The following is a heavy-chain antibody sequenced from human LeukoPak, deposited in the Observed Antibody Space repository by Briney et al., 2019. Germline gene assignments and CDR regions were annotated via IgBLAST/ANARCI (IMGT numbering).Heavy chain of an antibody. D-gene: IGHD5-18*01. J-gene: IGHJ4*02. CDR1: GFTFSRYW. CDR2: IKQDGSEK. Sequence: GGSLRLSCAASGFTFSRYWMSWVRQAPGKGLEWVANIKQDGSEKYYVDSVKGRFTISRDHAKNSLYLQMNSLRAEDTAVYYCARGGYSYGTPGDYWGQGTLVTVSS. V-gene: IGHV3-7*01. CDR3: ARGGYSYGTPGDY.